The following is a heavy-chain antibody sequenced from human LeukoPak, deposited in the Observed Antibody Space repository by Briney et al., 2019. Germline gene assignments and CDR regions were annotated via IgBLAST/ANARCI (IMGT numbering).Heavy chain of an antibody. D-gene: IGHD3-22*01. V-gene: IGHV4-34*01. CDR2: INHSGST. Sequence: SETLSLTCTVSGGSISSYYWSWIRQPPGKGLEWIGEINHSGSTNYNPSLKSRVTISVDTSKNQFSLKLSSVTAADTAVYYCASATDSSGYSPFDYWGQGTLVTVSS. CDR3: ASATDSSGYSPFDY. J-gene: IGHJ4*02. CDR1: GGSISSYY.